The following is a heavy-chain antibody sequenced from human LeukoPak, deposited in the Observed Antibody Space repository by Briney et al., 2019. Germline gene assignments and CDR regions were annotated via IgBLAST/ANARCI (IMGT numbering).Heavy chain of an antibody. D-gene: IGHD4-23*01. CDR1: GGSITTYY. CDR3: ARAPYGGNQYFQH. J-gene: IGHJ1*01. CDR2: IYASGST. V-gene: IGHV4-4*07. Sequence: SETPSLTCTVSGGSITTYYWSWVRQPAGKGLEWIGLIYASGSTTYNPSLKSRVTMSVDTSKNQFSLKLSSVTAADTAVYYCARAPYGGNQYFQHWGQGTLVTVSS.